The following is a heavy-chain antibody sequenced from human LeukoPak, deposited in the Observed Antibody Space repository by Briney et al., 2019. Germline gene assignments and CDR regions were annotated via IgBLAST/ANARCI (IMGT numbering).Heavy chain of an antibody. D-gene: IGHD4-17*01. CDR1: GFTFSSYW. CDR2: INGDGSST. CDR3: AKDPNGDYIGTFDI. Sequence: SGGSLRLSCAASGFTFSSYWMHWVRQAPGKGLVWVSRINGDGSSTTYADSVQGRFTISRDNSKNTLYLQMNSLRAEDTAVYYCAKDPNGDYIGTFDIWGQGTMVTVSS. V-gene: IGHV3-74*01. J-gene: IGHJ3*02.